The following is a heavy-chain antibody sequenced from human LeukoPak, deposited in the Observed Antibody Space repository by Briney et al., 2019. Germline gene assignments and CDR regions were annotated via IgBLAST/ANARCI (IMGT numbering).Heavy chain of an antibody. D-gene: IGHD6-13*01. CDR2: ISSSSSYI. Sequence: GGSLRLSCAASGFTFSSYSMTWVRQAPGKGLEWASSISSSSSYIYYADSVKGRFTISRDNAKNSLYLQMNSLRAEDTAVYYCARVGGASSSSWYGDYWGQGTLVTVSS. V-gene: IGHV3-21*01. J-gene: IGHJ4*02. CDR1: GFTFSSYS. CDR3: ARVGGASSSSWYGDY.